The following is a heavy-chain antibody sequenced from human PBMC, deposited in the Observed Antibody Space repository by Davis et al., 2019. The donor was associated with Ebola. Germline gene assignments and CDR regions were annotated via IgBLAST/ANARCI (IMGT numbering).Heavy chain of an antibody. V-gene: IGHV3-73*01. J-gene: IGHJ4*02. CDR1: GFTFSGSA. Sequence: GESLKISCAASGFTFSGSAMHWVRQASGKGLEWVGRIRSKANSSATAYAASVKGRFTISRDDSKNTAYLQMNSLKTDDTAVYYCTSSYASSSSDYWGQGTLVTVSS. CDR2: IRSKANSSAT. CDR3: TSSYASSSSDY. D-gene: IGHD6-6*01.